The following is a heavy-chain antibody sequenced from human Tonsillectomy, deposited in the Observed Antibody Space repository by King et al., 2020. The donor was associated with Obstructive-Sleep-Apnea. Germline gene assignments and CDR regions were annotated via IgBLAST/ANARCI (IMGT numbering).Heavy chain of an antibody. V-gene: IGHV7-4-1*02. CDR1: GYTFTNYV. CDR3: ARVSYDSSGYYYVFDY. D-gene: IGHD3-22*01. J-gene: IGHJ4*02. CDR2: INTNTGNP. Sequence: VQLVESGSELKKPGASVKLSCKASGYTFTNYVMNWVRQAPGQGLEWMAWINTNTGNPTYAQGFTGRFVFSLDTSVSTAYLQISSLKAEDTAVYYCARVSYDSSGYYYVFDYWGQGSPVTVSS.